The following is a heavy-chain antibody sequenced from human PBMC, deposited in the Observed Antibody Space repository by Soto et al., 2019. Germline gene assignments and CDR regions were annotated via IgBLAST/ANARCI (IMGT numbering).Heavy chain of an antibody. J-gene: IGHJ3*02. V-gene: IGHV5-51*01. Sequence: GEALKISCKGSGYSFTSYWIGWVRQMPGKGLEWMGIIYPGDSDTRYSPSFQGQVTISADKSISTAYLQWSSLKASDTAMYYCTTLGVVVPWLDAFDIWGQGTMVTVSS. CDR3: TTLGVVVPWLDAFDI. CDR2: IYPGDSDT. D-gene: IGHD2-15*01. CDR1: GYSFTSYW.